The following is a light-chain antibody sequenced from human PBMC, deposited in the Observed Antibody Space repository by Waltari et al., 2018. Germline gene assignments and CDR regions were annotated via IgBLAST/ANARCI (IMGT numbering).Light chain of an antibody. CDR1: ESLLHSTGSPL. J-gene: IGKJ4*01. V-gene: IGKV2-28*01. CDR2: LAS. CDR3: MQAKQFPLS. Sequence: DIVMTQSPVSLPVLPGEAASISCKSSESLLHSTGSPLLDWYVQKPGQSPQLLIFLASNRASGVPDRFSGSGSGTDFTLKIRTVEADDVGIYYCMQAKQFPLSFGGGTKLEIK.